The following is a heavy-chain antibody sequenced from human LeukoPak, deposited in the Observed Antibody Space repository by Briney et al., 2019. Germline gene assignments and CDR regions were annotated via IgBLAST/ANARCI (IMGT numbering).Heavy chain of an antibody. CDR1: GGSISNYY. CDR3: ARRSYYYDSSGYSYFDY. J-gene: IGHJ4*02. CDR2: IYYTGST. V-gene: IGHV4-59*08. Sequence: SETLSLTCTVSGGSISNYYWSWIRQPPGKGLEWIGYIYYTGSTNYNPSLKSRVTISVDTSKNQFSLKLSSVTAADTAVYYCARRSYYYDSSGYSYFDYWGQGTLVTVSS. D-gene: IGHD3-22*01.